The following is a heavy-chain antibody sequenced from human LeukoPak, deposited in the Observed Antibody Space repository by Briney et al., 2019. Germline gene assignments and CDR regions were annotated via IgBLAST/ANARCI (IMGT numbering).Heavy chain of an antibody. CDR2: ISYDGRNK. Sequence: GGSLRLSCAGSGFTFSTLPRKWVRQAPGKVLEWVAIISYDGRNKFYADSVKRRFTISRHDSQHTLYLQINILGAEHTSVYYRAKEDIPPWSGVLDYWGQGTLVTASS. CDR3: AKEDIPPWSGVLDY. D-gene: IGHD3-10*01. CDR1: GFTFSTLP. J-gene: IGHJ4*02. V-gene: IGHV3-30*04.